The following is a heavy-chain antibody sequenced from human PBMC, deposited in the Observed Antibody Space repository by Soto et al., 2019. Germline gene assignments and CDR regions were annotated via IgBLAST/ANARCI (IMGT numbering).Heavy chain of an antibody. CDR1: GGSISSGDYY. CDR2: IYYSGST. V-gene: IGHV4-30-4*01. CDR3: ARAFDILTRSYFDY. Sequence: SETLSLTCTVSGGSISSGDYYWSWIRQPPGKGLEWIGYIYYSGSTYYNQSLKSRDTISVDTSKKQFSLKISSITAANKHKKKCARAFDILTRSYFDYWGKGTLVTVSS. J-gene: IGHJ4*02. D-gene: IGHD3-9*01.